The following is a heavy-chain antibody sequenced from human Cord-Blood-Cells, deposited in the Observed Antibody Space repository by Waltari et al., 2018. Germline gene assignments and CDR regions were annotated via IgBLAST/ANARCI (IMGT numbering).Heavy chain of an antibody. CDR1: GGSFSGYY. J-gene: IGHJ3*02. CDR2: INHSGST. CDR3: ASRSSQYYDFWSGDYDAFDI. D-gene: IGHD3-3*01. Sequence: QVQLQQWGAGLLKPSETLSLTCAVYGGSFSGYYWSWIRQPPGKGLEWIGEINHSGSTNYNPSLKSRVTISVDTSKNQFSLKLSSVTAADTAVYYCASRSSQYYDFWSGDYDAFDIWGQGTMVTVSS. V-gene: IGHV4-34*01.